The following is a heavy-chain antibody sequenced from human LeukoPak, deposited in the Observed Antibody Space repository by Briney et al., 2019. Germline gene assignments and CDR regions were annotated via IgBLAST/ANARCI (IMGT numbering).Heavy chain of an antibody. Sequence: SGTLSLTCAVSGGSISSSNWWSWVRQPPGKGLEWIGEIYHSGSTNYNPSLKSRVTISVDRSKNQFSLKLSSVTAADTAVYYCARGGSYALMGFDYWGQGTLVTVSS. CDR2: IYHSGST. CDR1: GGSISSSNW. CDR3: ARGGSYALMGFDY. D-gene: IGHD1-26*01. J-gene: IGHJ4*02. V-gene: IGHV4-4*02.